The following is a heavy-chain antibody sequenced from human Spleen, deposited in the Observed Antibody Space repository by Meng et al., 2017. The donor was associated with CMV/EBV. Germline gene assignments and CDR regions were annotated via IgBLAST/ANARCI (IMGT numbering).Heavy chain of an antibody. D-gene: IGHD3-10*01. CDR2: IWWDGSNQ. CDR1: GFSFDSYG. J-gene: IGHJ4*02. V-gene: IGHV3-33*06. Sequence: CASSGFSFDSYGMHWVRQASGKGLEWVAVIWWDGSNQFYADSVKGRFTISRDNSKNTVYLQLNSLRGEDTAVYYCAKDYYGSGSPIDSWGQGTLVTVSS. CDR3: AKDYYGSGSPIDS.